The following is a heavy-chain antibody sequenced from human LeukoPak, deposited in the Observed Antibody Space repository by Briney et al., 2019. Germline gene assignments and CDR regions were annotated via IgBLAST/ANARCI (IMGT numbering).Heavy chain of an antibody. CDR3: ARGPPGGQFDP. CDR2: IYYSGST. J-gene: IGHJ5*02. CDR1: GGSISSYY. D-gene: IGHD3-10*01. V-gene: IGHV4-59*01. Sequence: PSETLSLTCTVSGGSISSYYWSWIRQPPGKGLEWIGYIYYSGSTNYNPSLKSRVTISVDTSNNQFPLKLSFVTAADTAVYYCARGPPGGQFDPWGQGTLVTVSS.